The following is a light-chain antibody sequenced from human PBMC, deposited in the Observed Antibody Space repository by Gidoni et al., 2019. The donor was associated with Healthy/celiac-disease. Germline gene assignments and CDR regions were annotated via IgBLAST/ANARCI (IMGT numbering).Light chain of an antibody. Sequence: QSALTQPRSVSGSPGPSVTISCTGTSRDVGGYNYVSWYQQHPGKAPKLMIYDVSKRPSGVPDRFSGSKSGNTASLTISGLQAEDEADYYCCSYAGSYFYVFGTGTKVTVL. CDR2: DVS. CDR3: CSYAGSYFYV. CDR1: SRDVGGYNY. V-gene: IGLV2-11*01. J-gene: IGLJ1*01.